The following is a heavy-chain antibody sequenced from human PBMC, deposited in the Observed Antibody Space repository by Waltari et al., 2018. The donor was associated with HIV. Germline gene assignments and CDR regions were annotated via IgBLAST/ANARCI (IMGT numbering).Heavy chain of an antibody. CDR2: INPNTGTP. Sequence: QVQLVQSGSELKKPGASVKVSCKTSGYTFTNSALNWVRQAPGQGLEWMGWINPNTGTPTYAEGFTGRFVFSLETSANTAYLQILNLKAEDTAVYYCARDMGNYVQLWVFNDWGQGTLVTVSS. D-gene: IGHD5-18*01. CDR3: ARDMGNYVQLWVFND. V-gene: IGHV7-4-1*01. J-gene: IGHJ4*02. CDR1: GYTFTNSA.